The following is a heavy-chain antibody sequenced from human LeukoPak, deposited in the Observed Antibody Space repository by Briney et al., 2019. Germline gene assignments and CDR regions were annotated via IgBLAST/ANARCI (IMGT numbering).Heavy chain of an antibody. CDR2: ISSSGSTI. D-gene: IGHD4-17*01. CDR1: GFTFSSYE. Sequence: GGSLRLSCAASGFTFSSYEMNWVRQAPGKGLEWVSYISSSGSTIYYADSVKGRFTISRDNAKNSLYLQMNSLGAEDTAVYYCASFPTTVADDYFDYWGQGTLVTVSS. J-gene: IGHJ4*02. CDR3: ASFPTTVADDYFDY. V-gene: IGHV3-48*03.